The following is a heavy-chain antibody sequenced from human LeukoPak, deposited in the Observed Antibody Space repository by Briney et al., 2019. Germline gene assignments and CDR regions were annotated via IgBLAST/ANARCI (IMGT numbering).Heavy chain of an antibody. J-gene: IGHJ4*02. CDR2: IKTKADGWTT. Sequence: GGSLRLSCAASGFTFNNAWMSWVHQAPGKGLEWIGRIKTKADGWTTDYAAPVNGRFTISRDDSKSTLYLEMNSLTTEDTAVYWCTTITMVSHFDHWGQGTLVTVSS. CDR3: TTITMVSHFDH. V-gene: IGHV3-15*01. D-gene: IGHD3-10*01. CDR1: GFTFNNAW.